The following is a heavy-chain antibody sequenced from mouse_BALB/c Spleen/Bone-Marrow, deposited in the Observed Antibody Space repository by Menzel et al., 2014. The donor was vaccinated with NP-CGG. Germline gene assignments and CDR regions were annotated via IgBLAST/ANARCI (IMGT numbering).Heavy chain of an antibody. CDR3: ARYGRRFYAMDY. J-gene: IGHJ4*01. CDR2: IDPANGNT. D-gene: IGHD1-1*01. V-gene: IGHV14-3*02. Sequence: DVHLVESGSALVKPGASVTLSCTASGFNIKDTYMHWVKQRPKQGLKWIGRIDPANGNTKYDPKFQGKATITADTSSNTAFLQLSSLSSEDTAVYYCARYGRRFYAMDYWGQGTSVTVSS. CDR1: GFNIKDTY.